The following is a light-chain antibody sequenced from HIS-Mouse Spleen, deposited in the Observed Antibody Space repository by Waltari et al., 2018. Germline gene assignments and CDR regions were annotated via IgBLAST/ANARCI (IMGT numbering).Light chain of an antibody. CDR3: CSYAGSSTFVV. CDR2: DGS. CDR1: SSDVGSYNL. J-gene: IGLJ2*01. Sequence: QSALTQPASVSGSPGQSITISCTGTSSDVGSYNLASWYQQHPGNAPKLMIYDGSKRPSGVSNRFSGSKSGNTASLTISGLQAEDEADYYCCSYAGSSTFVVFGGGTKLTVL. V-gene: IGLV2-23*01.